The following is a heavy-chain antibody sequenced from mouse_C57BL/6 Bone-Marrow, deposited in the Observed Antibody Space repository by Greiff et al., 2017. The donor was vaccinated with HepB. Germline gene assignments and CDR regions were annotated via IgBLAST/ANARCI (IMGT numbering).Heavy chain of an antibody. D-gene: IGHD4-1*01. CDR1: GYSITSGYY. Sequence: EVQLQQSGPGLVKPSQSLSLTCSVTGYSITSGYYWNWIRQFPGNKLEWMGYISYDGSNNYNPSLKNRISITRDTSKNQFFLKLNSVTTEDTATYYCARGWANWEYFDYWGQGTTLTVSS. CDR2: ISYDGSN. CDR3: ARGWANWEYFDY. J-gene: IGHJ2*01. V-gene: IGHV3-6*01.